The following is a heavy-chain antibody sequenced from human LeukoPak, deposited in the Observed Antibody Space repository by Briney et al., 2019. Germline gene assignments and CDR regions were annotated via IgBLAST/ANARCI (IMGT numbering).Heavy chain of an antibody. J-gene: IGHJ4*02. CDR2: IIPILGIA. CDR3: ARGALWFGESFPFDY. D-gene: IGHD3-10*01. CDR1: GYTFTMYY. V-gene: IGHV1-69*04. Sequence: SVKVSCKASGYTFTMYYIHWVRQAPGQGLEWMGRIIPILGIANYAQKFQGRVTITADKSTSTAYMELSSLRSEDTAVYYCARGALWFGESFPFDYWGQGTLVTVSS.